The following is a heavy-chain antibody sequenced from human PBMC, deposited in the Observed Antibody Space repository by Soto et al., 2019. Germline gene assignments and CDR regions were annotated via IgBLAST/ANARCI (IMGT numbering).Heavy chain of an antibody. J-gene: IGHJ6*02. CDR3: ARARGLGYCTNGVCRPPLYGMDV. V-gene: IGHV4-31*03. D-gene: IGHD2-8*01. CDR1: GGSIISGGYY. Sequence: PSETLSLTCTVSGGSIISGGYYWSWIRQHPGKGLEWIGYIYYSGSTYYNPSLKSRVTISVDTSKNQFSLKLSSVTAADTAVYYCARARGLGYCTNGVCRPPLYGMDVWGQGTTVTVSS. CDR2: IYYSGST.